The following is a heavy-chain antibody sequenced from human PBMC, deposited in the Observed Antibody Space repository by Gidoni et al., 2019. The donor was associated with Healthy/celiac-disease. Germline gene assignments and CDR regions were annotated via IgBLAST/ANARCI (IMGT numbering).Heavy chain of an antibody. CDR2: MNPNSGNT. J-gene: IGHJ5*02. Sequence: QVQLVQSGAEVKKPGASVKVSCKASGYTFTSYDINWVRQATGQGLEWMGWMNPNSGNTGYAQKFQGRVTMTRNTSISTAYMELSSLRSEDTAVYYCARTYSSGWTSVNWFDPWGQGTLVTVSS. CDR3: ARTYSSGWTSVNWFDP. D-gene: IGHD6-19*01. CDR1: GYTFTSYD. V-gene: IGHV1-8*01.